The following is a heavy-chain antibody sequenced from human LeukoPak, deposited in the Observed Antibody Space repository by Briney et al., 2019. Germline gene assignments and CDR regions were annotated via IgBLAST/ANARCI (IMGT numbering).Heavy chain of an antibody. CDR2: ISTSSSYK. CDR1: GFTFSGYS. V-gene: IGHV3-21*01. Sequence: GGSLRLSCAASGFTFSGYSMNWVRQAPGKGLEWVSSISTSSSYKYYVDSVKGRFTISRDNAKNSLYLQMNSLRVEDTAVYYCARRLDYFDYWGQGSPVTVSS. CDR3: ARRLDYFDY. J-gene: IGHJ4*02.